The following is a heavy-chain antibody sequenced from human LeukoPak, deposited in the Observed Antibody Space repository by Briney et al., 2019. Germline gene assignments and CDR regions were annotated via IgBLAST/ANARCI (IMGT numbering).Heavy chain of an antibody. D-gene: IGHD6-13*01. CDR1: GYTFTCYY. CDR3: ARDMKLIAAAGTRRPNWFDP. V-gene: IGHV1-2*02. Sequence: GASVKVSCKASGYTFTCYYMHWVRQAPGQGLEWMGWINPNSSGTNYAQKFQGRVTMTRDTSIGTAYMELSRLRSDDTAVYYCARDMKLIAAAGTRRPNWFDPWGQGTLVTVSS. J-gene: IGHJ5*02. CDR2: INPNSSGT.